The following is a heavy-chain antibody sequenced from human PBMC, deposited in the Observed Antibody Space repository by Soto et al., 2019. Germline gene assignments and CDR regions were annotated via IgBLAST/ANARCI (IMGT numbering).Heavy chain of an antibody. D-gene: IGHD5-12*01. CDR2: IYHTGST. J-gene: IGHJ4*02. Sequence: LSLTCADSGGSIIRGGFSWIWIRQPPGKGLECIGYIYHTGSTYYNPSLKSRVTISVDRSKNQFSLRLSSVTAADMAVYYCAREGSYSAYYFAHGIPLWSFDFWGQGALVTVSS. V-gene: IGHV4-30-2*01. CDR1: GGSIIRGGFS. CDR3: AREGSYSAYYFAHGIPLWSFDF.